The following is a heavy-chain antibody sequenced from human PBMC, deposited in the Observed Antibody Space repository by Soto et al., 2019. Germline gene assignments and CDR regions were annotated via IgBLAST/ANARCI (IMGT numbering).Heavy chain of an antibody. V-gene: IGHV4-31*03. J-gene: IGHJ4*02. CDR3: ARGYYYDSSGYSLGDY. CDR1: GGSISSGGYY. D-gene: IGHD3-22*01. CDR2: IYYSGST. Sequence: QVQLQESGPGLVKPSQTLSLTCTVSGGSISSGGYYWSWIRQHPGKGLEWIGYIYYSGSTYYNPSLTSRVTISVDTSKNQFSLKLSSVTAADTAVYYCARGYYYDSSGYSLGDYWGQGTLVTVSS.